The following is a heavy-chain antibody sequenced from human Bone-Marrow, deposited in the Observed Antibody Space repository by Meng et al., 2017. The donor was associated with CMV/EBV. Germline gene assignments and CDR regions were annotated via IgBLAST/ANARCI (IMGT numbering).Heavy chain of an antibody. CDR3: ARDAPGTMIVVVTDYFDY. D-gene: IGHD3-22*01. CDR1: GFTFSSYS. CDR2: ISSSSSTI. V-gene: IGHV3-48*04. J-gene: IGHJ4*02. Sequence: GGSLRLSCAASGFTFSSYSMNWVRQAPGKGLEWVSYISSSSSTIYYADSVKGRFTISRDNAKNSLYLQMNSLRAEDTAVYYCARDAPGTMIVVVTDYFDYWGRGTLVTVSS.